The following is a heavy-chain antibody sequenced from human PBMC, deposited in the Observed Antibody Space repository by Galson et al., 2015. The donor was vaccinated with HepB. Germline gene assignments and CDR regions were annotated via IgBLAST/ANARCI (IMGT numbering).Heavy chain of an antibody. CDR2: ISGSGGST. Sequence: SLRLSCAASGFTFSSYAMSWVRQAPGKGLEWVSAISGSGGSTYYADSVKGRFTISRDNSKNTLYLQMNSLRAEDTAVYYCAKDLSGRYGSGSYYKATRPRNWFVPWGQGTLVTVSS. CDR3: AKDLSGRYGSGSYYKATRPRNWFVP. D-gene: IGHD3-10*01. CDR1: GFTFSSYA. J-gene: IGHJ5*02. V-gene: IGHV3-23*01.